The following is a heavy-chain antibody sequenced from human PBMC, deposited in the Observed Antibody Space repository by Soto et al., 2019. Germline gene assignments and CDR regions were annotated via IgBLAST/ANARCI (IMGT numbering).Heavy chain of an antibody. D-gene: IGHD3-16*01. V-gene: IGHV4-31*03. CDR2: IYYSGST. Sequence: QVQLQESGPGLVKPSQTLSLTCTVSVGSISSGGNYWSWIRQNPGKGLEWIGYIYYSGSTHYNPSLKSRVTISVDTSKNQFSLKLSSVTAADTAVYYCTGGGGITPNFDYWGQGTLVTVSS. CDR1: VGSISSGGNY. CDR3: TGGGGITPNFDY. J-gene: IGHJ4*02.